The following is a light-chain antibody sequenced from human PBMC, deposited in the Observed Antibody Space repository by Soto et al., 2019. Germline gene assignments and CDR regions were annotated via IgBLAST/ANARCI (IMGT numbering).Light chain of an antibody. V-gene: IGLV2-14*02. CDR1: SSDVGSYNL. CDR3: RSYVTGNTVV. CDR2: DVR. Sequence: QSALTQPASVSGSPAQSITISCTGTSSDVGSYNLVSWYQQHPGKAPKLMIYDVRNRTSGVSYRFSGSKSGNTASLTISGLKAEDEADYYSRSYVTGNTVVFGGGTKLTVL. J-gene: IGLJ3*02.